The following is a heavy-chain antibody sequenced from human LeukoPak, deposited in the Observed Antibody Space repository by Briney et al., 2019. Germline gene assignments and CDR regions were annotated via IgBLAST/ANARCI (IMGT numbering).Heavy chain of an antibody. V-gene: IGHV3-23*01. Sequence: QPGGSLRLSCAASGFTFSSYAMSWVRQAPGKGLEWVSGISGSGGSTYYADSVKGRFTISRDNAKNSLYLQMNSLRAEDTAVYYCARADWGFGGRYVDVWGKGTTVTVSS. J-gene: IGHJ6*03. CDR1: GFTFSSYA. D-gene: IGHD3-16*01. CDR2: ISGSGGST. CDR3: ARADWGFGGRYVDV.